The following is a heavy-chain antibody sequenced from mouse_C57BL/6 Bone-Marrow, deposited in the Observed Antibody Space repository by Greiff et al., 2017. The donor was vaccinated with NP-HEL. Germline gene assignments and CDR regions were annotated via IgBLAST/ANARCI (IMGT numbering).Heavy chain of an antibody. D-gene: IGHD4-1*01. V-gene: IGHV1-50*01. CDR3: ASWDEAWFAY. Sequence: QVQLQQPGAELVKPGASVKLSCKASGYTFTSYWMQWVKQRPGQGLEWIGEIDPSDSYTNYNQKFKGKATLTVDTSSSTAYMQLSSLTSEDSAVYYCASWDEAWFAYWGQGTLVTVSA. J-gene: IGHJ3*01. CDR1: GYTFTSYW. CDR2: IDPSDSYT.